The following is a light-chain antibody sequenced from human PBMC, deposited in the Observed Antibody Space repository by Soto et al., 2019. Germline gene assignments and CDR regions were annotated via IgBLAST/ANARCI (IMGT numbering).Light chain of an antibody. CDR2: SNN. CDR3: AAWDDILKEV. V-gene: IGLV1-44*01. Sequence: QSVLTQPPSASGTPGQRVTISCSGSSSNIGSNTVNWYQQLPGTAPKLLIYSNNKRPSGVPDRFYGSKSGTSASLAISGLQSEDEADSYCAAWDDILKEVFGGGTQLTVL. CDR1: SSNIGSNT. J-gene: IGLJ2*01.